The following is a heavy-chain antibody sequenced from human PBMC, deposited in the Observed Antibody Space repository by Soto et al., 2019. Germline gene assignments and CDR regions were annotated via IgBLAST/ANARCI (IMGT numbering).Heavy chain of an antibody. Sequence: SETLSLTCTVSGGSISSYYWSWIRQPPGKGLEWIGYIYYSGSTNYNPSLKSRVTISVDTSKNQFSLRLSSVTAADTAVYYCARTLKVSSWFFDYWGQGTLVTVSS. J-gene: IGHJ4*02. V-gene: IGHV4-59*01. CDR3: ARTLKVSSWFFDY. CDR1: GGSISSYY. CDR2: IYYSGST. D-gene: IGHD6-13*01.